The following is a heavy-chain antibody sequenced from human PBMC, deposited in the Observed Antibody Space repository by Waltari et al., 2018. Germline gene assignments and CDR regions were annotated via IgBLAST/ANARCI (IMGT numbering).Heavy chain of an antibody. V-gene: IGHV1-8*01. Sequence: QVQLVQSGAEVKKPGASVKVSCKASGYTFTSYDINWVRQATGQGLEWMGWKNTSSGNKGDAQKFQGRVNKIRKTAISTAYMELSSLGCEGTGVYYCERDGSTVAGGWSEQEHWGQGTVVSVSS. CDR2: KNTSSGNK. D-gene: IGHD3-10*01. J-gene: IGHJ4*02. CDR3: ERDGSTVAGGWSEQEH. CDR1: GYTFTSYD.